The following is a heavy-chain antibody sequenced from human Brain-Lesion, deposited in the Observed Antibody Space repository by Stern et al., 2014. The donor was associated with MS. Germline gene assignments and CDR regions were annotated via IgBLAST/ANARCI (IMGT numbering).Heavy chain of an antibody. V-gene: IGHV4-31*03. CDR2: IHYSGST. J-gene: IGHJ5*02. CDR1: GGSISSGGYY. Sequence: VQLVESGPGLVKPSQTLSLTCTVSGGSISSGGYYWSWILQHPGKGLEWIGYIHYSGSTYYNSALKSRVTISRDTSKNQFSLNLNSVTAADTAVYYCARVGVYVQTGWFDPWGQGALVTVSS. CDR3: ARVGVYVQTGWFDP. D-gene: IGHD2-8*01.